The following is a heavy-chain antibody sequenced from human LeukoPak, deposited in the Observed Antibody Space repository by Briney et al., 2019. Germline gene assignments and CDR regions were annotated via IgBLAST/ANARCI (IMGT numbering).Heavy chain of an antibody. D-gene: IGHD3-10*01. CDR1: GGGFGNYG. CDR3: AREGMVRGNGYFDY. J-gene: IGHJ4*02. V-gene: IGHV1-69*06. CDR2: VIPIFGTS. Sequence: ASVKVSCKASGGGFGNYGITWVRQAPGQGLEWVGGVIPIFGTSNYAPKFQGRVTITADRSTSTAYMELRSLRSEDTAVYYCAREGMVRGNGYFDYWGQGTLVTVSS.